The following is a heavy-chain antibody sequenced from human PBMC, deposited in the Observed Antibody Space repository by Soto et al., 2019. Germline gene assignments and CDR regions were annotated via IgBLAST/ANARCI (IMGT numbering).Heavy chain of an antibody. V-gene: IGHV3-48*02. CDR1: GFPFSTYS. CDR2: ISASTLTT. Sequence: EVELVESGGGLVQPGGSLRLSCAASGFPFSTYSMSWVRQAPGKGLEWISYISASTLTTFYADSVKGRFTISRDTAQNSLYLQMNSLRDLDTAVYYCARAPQLVAPAATGFDSWGQGTLVTVSS. CDR3: ARAPQLVAPAATGFDS. J-gene: IGHJ4*02. D-gene: IGHD2-2*01.